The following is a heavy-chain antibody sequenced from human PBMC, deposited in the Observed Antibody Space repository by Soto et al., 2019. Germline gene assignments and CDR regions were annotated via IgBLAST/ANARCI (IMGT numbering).Heavy chain of an antibody. CDR1: GYIFTAYS. CDR2: INSGSGFT. V-gene: IGHV1-46*01. J-gene: IGHJ5*02. D-gene: IGHD4-17*01. Sequence: ASVKVSCKASGYIFTAYSIHWLRQAPGQGLEWLGIINSGSGFTTYAQKFQGRVTMTRDTSTSTVYMDLSSLRSEDTALYYCARDRGRLSGDYVRGWFDPSGQGTLVTVSS. CDR3: ARDRGRLSGDYVRGWFDP.